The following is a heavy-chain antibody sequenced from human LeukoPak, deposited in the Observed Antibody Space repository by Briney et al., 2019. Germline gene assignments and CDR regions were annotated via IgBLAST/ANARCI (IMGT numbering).Heavy chain of an antibody. Sequence: SETLSLTCTVSGCSISSYYWSWIRQPPGKGLEWIGYIYYSGSTNYNPSLKSRVTISVDTSKNQFSLKLSSVTAADTAVYYCARAGRSGLIGRYDYWGQGTLVTVSS. J-gene: IGHJ4*02. CDR3: ARAGRSGLIGRYDY. CDR1: GCSISSYY. D-gene: IGHD3-16*02. CDR2: IYYSGST. V-gene: IGHV4-59*01.